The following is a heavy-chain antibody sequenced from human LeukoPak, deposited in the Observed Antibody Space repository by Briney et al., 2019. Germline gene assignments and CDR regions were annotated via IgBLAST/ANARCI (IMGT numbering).Heavy chain of an antibody. J-gene: IGHJ4*02. D-gene: IGHD3-22*01. CDR3: ARDEFDYYDSSGYYVPYDY. Sequence: GSSVKVSCKACGGTFSSYAISWVRQAPGQGLEWMGRIIPILGIANYAQKFQGRVTITADKSTSTAYMELSSLRAEDTAVYYCARDEFDYYDSSGYYVPYDYWGQGTLVTVSS. V-gene: IGHV1-69*04. CDR2: IIPILGIA. CDR1: GGTFSSYA.